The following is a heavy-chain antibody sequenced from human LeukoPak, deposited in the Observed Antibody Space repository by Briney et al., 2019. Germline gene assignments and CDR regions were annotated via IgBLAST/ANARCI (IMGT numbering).Heavy chain of an antibody. Sequence: PSETLSLTCSVSGGSINRYYFSWIRQPAGKALEWIGRIYSNGSPDYNPSLNSRVTMSVDTSKNQVSLKLFSVTAADTAVYYCARAHASGYFDVFDIWGQGTMVTVSS. V-gene: IGHV4-4*07. D-gene: IGHD3-22*01. CDR3: ARAHASGYFDVFDI. CDR1: GGSINRYY. CDR2: IYSNGSP. J-gene: IGHJ3*02.